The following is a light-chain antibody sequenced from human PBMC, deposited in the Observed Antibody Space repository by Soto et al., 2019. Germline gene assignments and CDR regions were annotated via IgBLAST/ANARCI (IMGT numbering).Light chain of an antibody. CDR2: GAG. CDR1: QNVRKY. Sequence: EVVLTQSPGTLSLSPGERVTVSCRASQNVRKYLAWYQQKPGQAPRLVIYGAGTRGSGVPDRFSGSGSGTDFTLTINSLQSEDFAVYYCQQYNNWPRTFGQGTKVEIK. V-gene: IGKV3D-15*01. CDR3: QQYNNWPRT. J-gene: IGKJ1*01.